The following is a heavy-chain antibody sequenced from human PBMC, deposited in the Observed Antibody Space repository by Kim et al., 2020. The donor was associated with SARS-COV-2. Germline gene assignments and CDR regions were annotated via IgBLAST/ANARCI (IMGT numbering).Heavy chain of an antibody. CDR1: GYTFTSYA. CDR3: ARDNDILAWGMEV. J-gene: IGHJ6*02. CDR2: SNAGNGNT. V-gene: IGHV1-3*01. D-gene: IGHD3-9*01. Sequence: ASVKVSCKASGYTFTSYAMHWVRQAPGQRLEWMGWSNAGNGNTKYSQKFQGRVTITRDTSASTAYMELSSLRSEDTAVYYCARDNDILAWGMEVWGQGTTVTVSS.